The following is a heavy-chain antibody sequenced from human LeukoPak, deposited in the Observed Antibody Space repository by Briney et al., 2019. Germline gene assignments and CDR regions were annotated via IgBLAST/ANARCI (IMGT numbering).Heavy chain of an antibody. D-gene: IGHD1-26*01. CDR2: IGVSNTDT. Sequence: GGSLRLSCAASGFIFSNYAMSWVRQAPGKGLEWVSNIGVSNTDTYYADSVKGRFTISRDNSKHTLALQMNSLRAEDTAVYYCARLAIQYSGSYEYYFDYWGQGTLVTVSS. CDR1: GFIFSNYA. J-gene: IGHJ4*02. V-gene: IGHV3-23*01. CDR3: ARLAIQYSGSYEYYFDY.